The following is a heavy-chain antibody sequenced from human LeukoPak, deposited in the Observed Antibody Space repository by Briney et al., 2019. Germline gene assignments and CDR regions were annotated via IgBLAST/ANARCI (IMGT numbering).Heavy chain of an antibody. CDR3: ARRYYYDSSGYSYYFDF. V-gene: IGHV4-39*01. CDR2: IYYSGST. D-gene: IGHD3-22*01. Sequence: SETLSLTCTVSGDSISSSNYYWGWIRQPPGKGLEWIGSIYYSGSTYYNPSLKSRVTISVDTSKNRFSLKLTSVTAADTAVYYCARRYYYDSSGYSYYFDFWGQGTLVTVSS. J-gene: IGHJ4*02. CDR1: GDSISSSNYY.